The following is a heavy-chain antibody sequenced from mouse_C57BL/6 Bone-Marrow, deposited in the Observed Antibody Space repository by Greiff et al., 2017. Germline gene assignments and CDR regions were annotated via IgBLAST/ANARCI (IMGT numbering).Heavy chain of an antibody. Sequence: QVQLQQSGAELVKPGASVKISCKASGYTFTDYCIHWVKQRPGQGLEWIGKIGPGGGCTYYNEKFKGKATLTADKSSSTAYMQLSSLTSEDSAVYFCAGGYGRLFADWGQGTLVTVSA. D-gene: IGHD1-1*01. J-gene: IGHJ3*01. V-gene: IGHV1-77*01. CDR2: IGPGGGCT. CDR1: GYTFTDYC. CDR3: AGGYGRLFAD.